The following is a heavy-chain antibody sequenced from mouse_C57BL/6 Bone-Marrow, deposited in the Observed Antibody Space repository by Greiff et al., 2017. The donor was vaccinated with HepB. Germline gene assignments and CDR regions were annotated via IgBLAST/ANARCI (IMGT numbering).Heavy chain of an antibody. CDR1: GFTFSSYA. CDR3: ARYPAYYKALDY. V-gene: IGHV5-4*03. J-gene: IGHJ2*01. CDR2: ISDGGSYT. Sequence: EVKVVESGGGLVKPGGSLKLSCAASGFTFSSYAMSWVRQTPEKRLEWVATISDGGSYTYYPDNVKGRFTISRDNAKNNLYLQMSHLKSEDTAMYYCARYPAYYKALDYWGQGTTLTVSS. D-gene: IGHD2-12*01.